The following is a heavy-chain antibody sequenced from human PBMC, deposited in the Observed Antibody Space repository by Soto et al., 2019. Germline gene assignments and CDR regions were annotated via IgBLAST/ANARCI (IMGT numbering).Heavy chain of an antibody. D-gene: IGHD5-18*01. CDR3: ARDLRGYSRSGAFDI. Sequence: VSCKASGYTFTSYGISWVRQAPGQGLEWMGWISAYNGNTNYAQKLQGRVTMTTDTSTSTAYMELRSLRSDDTAVYYCARDLRGYSRSGAFDIWGQGTMVTVSS. V-gene: IGHV1-18*04. J-gene: IGHJ3*02. CDR1: GYTFTSYG. CDR2: ISAYNGNT.